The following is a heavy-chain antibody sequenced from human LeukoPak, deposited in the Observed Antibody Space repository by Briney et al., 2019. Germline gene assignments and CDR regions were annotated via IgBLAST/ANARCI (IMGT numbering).Heavy chain of an antibody. Sequence: GGSLRLSCAASGFTFSSYEMNWVRQAPGKGLEWVSYTSSSGSTIYYADSVKGRFTISRDNAKNSLYLQMNSLRAEDTAVYYCARDYAGYCSSTSCYLLGPRKDYYYGMGVWGQGTTVTVSS. CDR1: GFTFSSYE. J-gene: IGHJ6*02. CDR3: ARDYAGYCSSTSCYLLGPRKDYYYGMGV. CDR2: TSSSGSTI. D-gene: IGHD2-2*01. V-gene: IGHV3-48*03.